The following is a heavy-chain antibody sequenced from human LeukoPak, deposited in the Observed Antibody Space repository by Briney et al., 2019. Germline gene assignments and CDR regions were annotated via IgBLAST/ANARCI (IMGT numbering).Heavy chain of an antibody. CDR3: ARHYDTSGYWYYFDY. Sequence: SETLSLTCTVSGGSIGSHYWSWIRQPPGKGLEWIGYIYYSGSTNYNPSLKSRVTISVDTSKNQFSLKLSSVTAADTAVYYCARHYDTSGYWYYFDYWGQGTLVTVSS. V-gene: IGHV4-59*08. J-gene: IGHJ4*02. CDR1: GGSIGSHY. D-gene: IGHD3-22*01. CDR2: IYYSGST.